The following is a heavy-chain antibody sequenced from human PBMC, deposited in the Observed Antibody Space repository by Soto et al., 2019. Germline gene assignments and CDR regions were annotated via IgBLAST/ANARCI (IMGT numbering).Heavy chain of an antibody. D-gene: IGHD3-10*01. Sequence: QVQLVESGGGVVQPGRSLRLSCAASGFTFSSYGMHWVRQAPGKGLEWVAVIWYDGSNKYYADSVKGRFTISRDNSKNTLYLQMNSLRAEDTAVYYCARVMVRGVPGNYYYGMDVWGQGTTVTVSS. CDR2: IWYDGSNK. CDR1: GFTFSSYG. V-gene: IGHV3-33*01. CDR3: ARVMVRGVPGNYYYGMDV. J-gene: IGHJ6*02.